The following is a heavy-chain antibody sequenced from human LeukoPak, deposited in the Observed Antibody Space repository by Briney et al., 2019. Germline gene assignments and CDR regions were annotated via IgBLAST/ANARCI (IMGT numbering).Heavy chain of an antibody. V-gene: IGHV3-7*01. D-gene: IGHD3-10*02. CDR2: IKQDRSEK. J-gene: IGHJ6*04. Sequence: GGSLRLSCAASGFSFSNYEMSWVRQAPGKGLELVANIKQDRSEKYYADSVKGRFTISRDNAKNSLYLQMNSLRAEDTAVYYCAELGITMIGGVWGKGTTVTISS. CDR1: GFSFSNYE. CDR3: AELGITMIGGV.